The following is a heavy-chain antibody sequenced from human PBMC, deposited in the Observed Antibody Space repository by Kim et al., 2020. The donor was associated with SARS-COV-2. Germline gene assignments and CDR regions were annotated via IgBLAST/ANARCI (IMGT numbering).Heavy chain of an antibody. CDR2: ISSSSSYI. Sequence: GSLRLSCAASGFTFSSYSMNWVRQAPGKGLEWVSSISSSSSYIYYADSVKGRFTISRDNAKNSLYLQMNSLRAEDTAVYYCARDLHSTMVRGVIIQGHGYWGQGTLVTVSS. J-gene: IGHJ4*02. CDR3: ARDLHSTMVRGVIIQGHGY. CDR1: GFTFSSYS. V-gene: IGHV3-21*01. D-gene: IGHD3-10*01.